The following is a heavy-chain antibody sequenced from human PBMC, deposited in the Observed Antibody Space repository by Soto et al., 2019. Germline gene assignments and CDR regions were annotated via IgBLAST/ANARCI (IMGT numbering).Heavy chain of an antibody. CDR2: ISSSSSYI. V-gene: IGHV3-21*01. J-gene: IGHJ4*02. CDR3: ASSAVAGPPLGY. CDR1: VFTFSSYS. Sequence: EVQLVESGGGLVKPGGSLRLSCAASVFTFSSYSMNWVRQAPGKGLEWVSSISSSSSYIYYADSVKGRFTISRDNAKNSLYLQMNSLRAEDTAVYYCASSAVAGPPLGYWGQGTLVTVSS. D-gene: IGHD6-19*01.